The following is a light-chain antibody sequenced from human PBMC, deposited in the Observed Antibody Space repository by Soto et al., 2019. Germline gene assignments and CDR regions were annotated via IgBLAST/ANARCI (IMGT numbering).Light chain of an antibody. J-gene: IGLJ1*01. CDR3: SSYAGSSNYV. CDR1: RSDVGGYDY. Sequence: QSVLTQPPSASGSPGQSVTISCTGTRSDVGGYDYVSWYQQHPGQAPKLMIFEVSQRPSGVPDRFSGSKSGNTASLTVSALQAEDEADYFCSSYAGSSNYVFGTGTKLTVL. V-gene: IGLV2-8*01. CDR2: EVS.